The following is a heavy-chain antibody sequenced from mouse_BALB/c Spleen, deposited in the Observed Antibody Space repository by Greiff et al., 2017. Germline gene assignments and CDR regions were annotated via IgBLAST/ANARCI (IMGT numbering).Heavy chain of an antibody. D-gene: IGHD1-1*01. J-gene: IGHJ2*01. CDR1: GYTFTSYW. CDR3: ARGYYGSSLYFDY. CDR2: IYPGDGDT. Sequence: VQLQESGAELARPGASVKLSCKASGYTFTSYWMQWVKQRPGQGLEWIGAIYPGDGDTRYTQKFKGKATLTADKSSSTAYMQLSSLASEDSAVYYCARGYYGSSLYFDYWGQGTTLTVSS. V-gene: IGHV1-87*01.